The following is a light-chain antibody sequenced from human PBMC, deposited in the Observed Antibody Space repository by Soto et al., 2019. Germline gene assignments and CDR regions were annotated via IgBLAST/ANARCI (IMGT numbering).Light chain of an antibody. CDR1: QSVGGN. Sequence: EVVMTQSPATLSVSPGERATLSCRASQSVGGNLAWYQQKPGQAPRLLIYGASTRATGIPARFSGSGSGTEFTLTISSLQSEDFAVYFCQQYINWPLTFGGGNKVEIK. CDR3: QQYINWPLT. V-gene: IGKV3-15*01. CDR2: GAS. J-gene: IGKJ4*01.